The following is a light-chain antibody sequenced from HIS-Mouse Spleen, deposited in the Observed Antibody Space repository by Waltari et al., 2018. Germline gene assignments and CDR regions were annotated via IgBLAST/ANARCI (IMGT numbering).Light chain of an antibody. J-gene: IGLJ3*02. CDR3: SSYTSSSWV. Sequence: QSALTQPASVSGSPGQSITISCTGTSSDVGGYNYVSWYQPHPGKAPKLMIYDVSNRPSWVSNRLSGSKSGNTASLTISGLQAEDEADYYCSSYTSSSWVFGGGTKLTVL. CDR1: SSDVGGYNY. CDR2: DVS. V-gene: IGLV2-14*03.